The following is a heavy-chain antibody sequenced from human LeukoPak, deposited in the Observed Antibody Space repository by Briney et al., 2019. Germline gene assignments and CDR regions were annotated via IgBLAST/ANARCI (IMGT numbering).Heavy chain of an antibody. D-gene: IGHD1-26*01. CDR2: IEQDGSEE. CDR1: GFTFSSYW. V-gene: IGHV3-7*01. CDR3: ARGSSAGASLRHDY. J-gene: IGHJ4*02. Sequence: GGSLRLSCAAPGFTFSSYWMSWVRQAPGKGLEWVANIEQDGSEENFVDSVKGRFTISRDNAKKSLYLQMNSLRAEDTAVYYCARGSSAGASLRHDYWGQGTLVTVSS.